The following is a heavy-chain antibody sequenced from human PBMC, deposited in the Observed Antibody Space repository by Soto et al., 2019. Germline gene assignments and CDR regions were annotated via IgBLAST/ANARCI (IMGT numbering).Heavy chain of an antibody. CDR3: ARDREKGYCSSTSCPPTKLYGMDV. Sequence: GGSLRLSCAASGFTFSSYSMNWVRQAPGKGLEWVSSISSSSSYIYYADSVKGRFTISRDNAKNSLYLQMNSLRAEDTAVYYCARDREKGYCSSTSCPPTKLYGMDVWGQGTTVTVSS. J-gene: IGHJ6*02. V-gene: IGHV3-21*01. D-gene: IGHD2-2*01. CDR2: ISSSSSYI. CDR1: GFTFSSYS.